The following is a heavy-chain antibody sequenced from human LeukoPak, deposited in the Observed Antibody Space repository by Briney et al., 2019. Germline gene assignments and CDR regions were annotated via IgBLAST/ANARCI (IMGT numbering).Heavy chain of an antibody. CDR3: ARNPVTGTNPKFDY. Sequence: PSETLSLTCTVSRDSISSYYWSWIRQPAGKGLEWIGRIHTNGNANYNPSLRSRVTLSLDTSRNQFSLKLNSVTAADTAVYYCARNPVTGTNPKFDYWGQGTLVTVSS. V-gene: IGHV4-4*07. CDR1: RDSISSYY. J-gene: IGHJ4*02. D-gene: IGHD1-1*01. CDR2: IHTNGNA.